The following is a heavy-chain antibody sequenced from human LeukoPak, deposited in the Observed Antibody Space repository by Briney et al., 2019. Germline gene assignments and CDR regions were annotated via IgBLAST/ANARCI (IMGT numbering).Heavy chain of an antibody. D-gene: IGHD2-2*01. CDR3: ARDKIRYCSSSSCYYYYYMDV. V-gene: IGHV1-69*05. Sequence: SVKVSCKASGYTFTSYAMNWVRQAPGQGLEWMGGIIPIFGTANYAQKFQGRVTITTDESTSTAYMELSSLRSEDTAVYYCARDKIRYCSSSSCYYYYYMDVWGKGTTVTVSS. CDR1: GYTFTSYA. J-gene: IGHJ6*03. CDR2: IIPIFGTA.